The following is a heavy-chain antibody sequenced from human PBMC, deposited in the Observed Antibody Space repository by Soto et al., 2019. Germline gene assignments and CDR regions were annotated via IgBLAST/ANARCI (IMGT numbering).Heavy chain of an antibody. CDR1: GGSISSDDYY. CDR2: IYYSGSS. Sequence: SETLSLTCTVSGGSISSDDYYWSWIRQPPGKGLEWIGYIYYSGSSYYNPSLKSRVTISVDTPKNQLSLKLSSVTAAVTVVYRRPRSVFPWGPGPLLTLSS. J-gene: IGHJ5*02. V-gene: IGHV4-30-4*03. CDR3: PRSVFP. D-gene: IGHD1-1*01.